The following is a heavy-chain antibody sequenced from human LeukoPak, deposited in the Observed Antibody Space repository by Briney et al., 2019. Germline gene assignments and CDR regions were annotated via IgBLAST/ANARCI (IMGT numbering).Heavy chain of an antibody. V-gene: IGHV3-7*01. J-gene: IGHJ4*02. CDR3: ARGIVVAAGIDY. D-gene: IGHD6-13*01. CDR2: IKPDGSEK. Sequence: GGSLRLSCAASGFTFSRYWISWVRQAPGKGLEWVANIKPDGSEKYYVDSVKGRFTISRDNAKNSLFLQMNSLRAEDTAVYYCARGIVVAAGIDYWGQGTLVTVSS. CDR1: GFTFSRYW.